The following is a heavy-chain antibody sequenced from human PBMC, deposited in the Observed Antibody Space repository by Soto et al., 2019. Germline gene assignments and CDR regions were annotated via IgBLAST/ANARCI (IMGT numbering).Heavy chain of an antibody. Sequence: PAESLTISCKDSGYSFTSYWIIWVLQMPGKGLEWMGRIDPSDSYTNYSPSFQGHVTISADKSISTAYLQWSSLKASDTAMYYCARHEFFNEAVAADYWGQGTLVTVSS. D-gene: IGHD6-19*01. CDR2: IDPSDSYT. J-gene: IGHJ4*02. V-gene: IGHV5-10-1*01. CDR1: GYSFTSYW. CDR3: ARHEFFNEAVAADY.